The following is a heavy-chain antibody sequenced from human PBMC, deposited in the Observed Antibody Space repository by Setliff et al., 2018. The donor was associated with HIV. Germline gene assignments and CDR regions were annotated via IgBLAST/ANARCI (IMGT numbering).Heavy chain of an antibody. Sequence: PSETLSLTCSVSGVSINRTDHYWGWIRQSPGKSLEWIGSVSQSGSTYYNPSLKSRITISVGRSKNLFSLKLISVTAADQGVYYCARVPVAGANWFDPWGLGTLVTVSS. CDR2: VSQSGST. V-gene: IGHV4-39*01. D-gene: IGHD2-21*01. J-gene: IGHJ5*02. CDR1: GVSINRTDHY. CDR3: ARVPVAGANWFDP.